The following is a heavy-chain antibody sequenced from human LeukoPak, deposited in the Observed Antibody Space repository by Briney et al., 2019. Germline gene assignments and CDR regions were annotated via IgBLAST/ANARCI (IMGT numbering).Heavy chain of an antibody. J-gene: IGHJ4*02. Sequence: GGSLSLSCAAPGLTLSSHGMHWVRQVPGKGLEWVAVIWYDVSNKYYADSAKGRFTISRDSARNSLYLQMNSLRDEDTAAYYCARGTQSSSGWLFDSWGQGTLVTVSS. CDR3: ARGTQSSSGWLFDS. V-gene: IGHV3-33*01. D-gene: IGHD6-19*01. CDR1: GLTLSSHG. CDR2: IWYDVSNK.